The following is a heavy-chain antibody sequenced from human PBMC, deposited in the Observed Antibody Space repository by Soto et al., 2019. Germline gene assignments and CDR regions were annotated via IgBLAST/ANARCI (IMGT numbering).Heavy chain of an antibody. Sequence: TGGSLRLSCAASGFTFSSYGMHWVRQAPGKGLEWVAVISYDGSNKYYADSVKGRFTISRDNSKNTLYLQMNSLRAEDTAVYYCAKPAVVTPYYYYGMDVWGQGTTVTVSS. CDR1: GFTFSSYG. D-gene: IGHD2-21*02. CDR3: AKPAVVTPYYYYGMDV. V-gene: IGHV3-30*18. CDR2: ISYDGSNK. J-gene: IGHJ6*02.